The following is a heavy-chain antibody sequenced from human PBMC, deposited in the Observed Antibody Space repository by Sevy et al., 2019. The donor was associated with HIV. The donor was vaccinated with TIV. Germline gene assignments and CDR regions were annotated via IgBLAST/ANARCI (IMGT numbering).Heavy chain of an antibody. CDR3: ALGRPSNHGAFDI. CDR2: ISWDGGST. Sequence: GGSLRLSCAASGFTFDDYTMHWVRQAPGKGLEWVSLISWDGGSTYYADSVKGRFTISRDNSKNSLYLQMNSLRTEDTALYYCALGRPSNHGAFDIWGQGTMVTVSS. V-gene: IGHV3-43*01. J-gene: IGHJ3*02. CDR1: GFTFDDYT. D-gene: IGHD4-4*01.